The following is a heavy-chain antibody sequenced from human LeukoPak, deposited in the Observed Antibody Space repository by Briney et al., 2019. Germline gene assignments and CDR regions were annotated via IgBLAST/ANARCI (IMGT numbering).Heavy chain of an antibody. CDR1: GYTFTSYG. V-gene: IGHV1-18*01. J-gene: IGHJ5*02. CDR2: ISAYNGNT. D-gene: IGHD1-26*01. Sequence: GESLKISCKGSGYTFTSYGISWVRQAPGQGLEWMGWISAYNGNTCYAQKLQGRVTMTTDTSTSTAYMELRSLRSDDTAVYYCARDTKRSRARWENLGFDPWGQGTLVTVSS. CDR3: ARDTKRSRARWENLGFDP.